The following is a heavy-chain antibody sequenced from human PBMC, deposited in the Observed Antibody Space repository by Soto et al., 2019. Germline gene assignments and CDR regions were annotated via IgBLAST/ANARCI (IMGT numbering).Heavy chain of an antibody. J-gene: IGHJ4*02. D-gene: IGHD6-19*01. V-gene: IGHV3-48*02. CDR1: GFTFSTFS. CDR3: ARDLGWAFDS. CDR2: ISGGGRPI. Sequence: EVQLVESGGGSVQPGGSLRLSCAASGFTFSTFSMNWVRQAPGRGLEWISYISGGGRPISYADSVKGRFTISSDNAKNSLYLQMDSLTDEDTAVYYCARDLGWAFDSWGQGTRVTVSS.